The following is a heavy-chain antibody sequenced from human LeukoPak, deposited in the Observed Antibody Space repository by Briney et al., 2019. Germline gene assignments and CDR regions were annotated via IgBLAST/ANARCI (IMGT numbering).Heavy chain of an antibody. CDR2: ISSSGTTI. Sequence: PGGSLRLSCAASGFTFSSYEMNWVRQDPGKGLEWVSYISSSGTTIYYADSVKGRFTISRDNAKNSLYLQMNSLRAEDTAVYYCARRYCSSTSCLIDYWGQGTLVTLSS. CDR1: GFTFSSYE. J-gene: IGHJ4*02. CDR3: ARRYCSSTSCLIDY. V-gene: IGHV3-48*03. D-gene: IGHD2-2*01.